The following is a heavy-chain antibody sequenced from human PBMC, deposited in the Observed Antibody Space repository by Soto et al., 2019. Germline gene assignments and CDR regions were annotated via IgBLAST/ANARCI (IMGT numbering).Heavy chain of an antibody. D-gene: IGHD3-10*01. V-gene: IGHV1-69*13. J-gene: IGHJ4*02. Sequence: SVKVSCKASGGTFSSYAISWVRQAPGQGLEWMGGIIPIFGTANYAQKFQGRVTITADESTSTAYMELSSLRSEDTAVYYCATGTLWFGELLCSFDYWGQGTLVTVSS. CDR2: IIPIFGTA. CDR3: ATGTLWFGELLCSFDY. CDR1: GGTFSSYA.